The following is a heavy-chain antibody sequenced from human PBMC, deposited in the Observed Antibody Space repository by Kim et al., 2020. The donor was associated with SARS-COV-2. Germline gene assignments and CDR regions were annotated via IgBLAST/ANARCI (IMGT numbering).Heavy chain of an antibody. CDR3: AKDWGQQLSYFDY. Sequence: GGSLRLSCAASGFTFSSYGMHWVRQAPGKGLEWVAVISYDGSNKYYADSVKGRFTISRDNSKNTLYLQMNSLRAEDTAVYYCAKDWGQQLSYFDYWGQGTLVTVSS. V-gene: IGHV3-30*18. CDR2: ISYDGSNK. CDR1: GFTFSSYG. D-gene: IGHD6-13*01. J-gene: IGHJ4*02.